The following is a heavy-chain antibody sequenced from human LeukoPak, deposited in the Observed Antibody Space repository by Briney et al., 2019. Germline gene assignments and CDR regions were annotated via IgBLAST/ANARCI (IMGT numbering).Heavy chain of an antibody. J-gene: IGHJ4*02. CDR3: ARSSQQLRIYYFDY. V-gene: IGHV3-23*01. Sequence: GGSLRLSCAASGFTFSSYAMSWVRQAPGKGLEWVSAISGSGGSTYYADSVKGRFTISRDNAKNSLYLQMNSLRAEDTAVYYCARSSQQLRIYYFDYWGQGTLVTVSS. CDR2: ISGSGGST. D-gene: IGHD6-13*01. CDR1: GFTFSSYA.